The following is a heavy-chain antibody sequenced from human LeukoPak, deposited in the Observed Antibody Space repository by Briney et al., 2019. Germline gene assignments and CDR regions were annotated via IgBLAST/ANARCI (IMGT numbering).Heavy chain of an antibody. CDR3: ARVRFGDYEPEGYFDL. V-gene: IGHV3-74*01. CDR2: IHSDGSST. D-gene: IGHD4-17*01. J-gene: IGHJ2*01. CDR1: GFTFNSYR. Sequence: GGSLRLSCVASGFTFNSYRMHWVRQVPGKGPMWVSRIHSDGSSTSYADSVRGRFTISRDNAKNTLYLQMDSLRDEDTAVYYCARVRFGDYEPEGYFDLWGRGTLVIVSS.